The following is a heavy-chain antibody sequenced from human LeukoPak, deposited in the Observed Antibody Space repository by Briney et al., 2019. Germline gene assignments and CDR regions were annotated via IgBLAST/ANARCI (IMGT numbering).Heavy chain of an antibody. Sequence: PGGSLRLSRAASGFTFSSYAMSWVRQAPGKGLEWVSAISGSGGSTYYADSVKGRFTISRDNSKNTLYLQMNSLRAEDTAVYYCAKCTDVMDYYDSSGYYSLGGFDYWGQGTLVTVSS. CDR1: GFTFSSYA. J-gene: IGHJ4*02. CDR2: ISGSGGST. D-gene: IGHD3-22*01. CDR3: AKCTDVMDYYDSSGYYSLGGFDY. V-gene: IGHV3-23*01.